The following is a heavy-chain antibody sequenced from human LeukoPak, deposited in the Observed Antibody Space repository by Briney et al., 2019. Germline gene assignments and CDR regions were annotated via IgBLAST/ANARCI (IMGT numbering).Heavy chain of an antibody. D-gene: IGHD6-13*01. CDR1: GGSISSSSYY. J-gene: IGHJ4*02. CDR2: INYSGST. Sequence: PSETLSLTCTVSGGSISSSSYYWGWIRQPPGKGLEWIGSINYSGSTNYNPSLKSRVTISVDTSKNQVSLKVSSVTAADTAVYYCARHWETSSWYVDYWGQGTLVIVSS. CDR3: ARHWETSSWYVDY. V-gene: IGHV4-39*01.